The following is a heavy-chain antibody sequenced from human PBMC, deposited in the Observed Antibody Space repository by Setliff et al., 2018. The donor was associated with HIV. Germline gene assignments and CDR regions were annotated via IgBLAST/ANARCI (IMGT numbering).Heavy chain of an antibody. CDR1: GYTFINYY. D-gene: IGHD5-18*01. CDR3: ARDLIQPLSDYYFDV. V-gene: IGHV1-46*01. Sequence: ASVKVSCKTSGYTFINYYVHWMRQAPGQGPEWLGVINPSEGNTNREPRFQDRVIVTRDTSTSTVYLELRRLTSEDTAIYYCARDLIQPLSDYYFDVWGQGTPVTVSS. J-gene: IGHJ4*02. CDR2: INPSEGNT.